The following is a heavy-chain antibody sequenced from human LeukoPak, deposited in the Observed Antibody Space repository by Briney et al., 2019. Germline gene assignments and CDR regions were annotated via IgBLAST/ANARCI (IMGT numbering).Heavy chain of an antibody. V-gene: IGHV3-74*01. CDR1: GFTFSSYW. Sequence: GGSLRLSCAASGFTFSSYWMHWVRQAPGKGLVWVSRINSDGSSISYADSVKGRFTISRDNAKNTLFLQINSLRVEDTAVYYCASAEVSQYGMDVWGQGTTVTVSS. CDR2: INSDGSSI. D-gene: IGHD3-22*01. J-gene: IGHJ6*02. CDR3: ASAEVSQYGMDV.